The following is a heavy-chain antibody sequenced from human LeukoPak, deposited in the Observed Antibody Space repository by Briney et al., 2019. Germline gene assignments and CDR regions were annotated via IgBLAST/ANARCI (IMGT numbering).Heavy chain of an antibody. D-gene: IGHD2-15*01. V-gene: IGHV3-30*18. CDR3: AKAIPVVAPAAHDY. J-gene: IGHJ4*02. CDR1: GFTFSTCG. CDR2: ISYDGTKE. Sequence: GGSLRLSCAASGFTFSTCGMHWVRQAPGKGLEWVAVISYDGTKEHYADPVKGRSTISRDNSKNTLYLQMNSLRTEDTAVYYCAKAIPVVAPAAHDYWGQGTLATVSS.